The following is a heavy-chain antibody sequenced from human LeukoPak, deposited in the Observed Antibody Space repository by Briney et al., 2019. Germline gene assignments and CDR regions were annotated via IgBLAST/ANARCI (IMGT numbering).Heavy chain of an antibody. D-gene: IGHD3-16*02. V-gene: IGHV1-46*01. CDR1: GYTFTSYY. CDR2: INPSGGST. Sequence: GASVKVSCKASGYTFTSYYMHWVRQAPGQGLEWMGIINPSGGSTSYAQKFQGRVTMTRDMSTSTVYMELSSLRAEDTAVYYCAKNDQNDYVWGSYRSFDYWGQGTLVTVSS. CDR3: AKNDQNDYVWGSYRSFDY. J-gene: IGHJ4*02.